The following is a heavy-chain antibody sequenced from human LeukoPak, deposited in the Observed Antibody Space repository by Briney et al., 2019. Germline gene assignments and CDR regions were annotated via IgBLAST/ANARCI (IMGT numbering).Heavy chain of an antibody. J-gene: IGHJ4*02. CDR1: GYTFTSYG. V-gene: IGHV1-18*01. Sequence: ASVKVSCKASGYTFTSYGISWVRQAPGQGLEGMGWISAYNGNTNYAQKLQGRVTMTTDTSTSTAYMELRSLRSDDTAVYYCARGYYYDSSGYYRQFDYWGQGTLVTVSS. CDR2: ISAYNGNT. CDR3: ARGYYYDSSGYYRQFDY. D-gene: IGHD3-22*01.